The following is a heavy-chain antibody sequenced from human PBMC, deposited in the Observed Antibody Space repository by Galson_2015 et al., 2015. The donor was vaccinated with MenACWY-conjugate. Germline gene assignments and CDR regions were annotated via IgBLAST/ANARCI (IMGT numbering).Heavy chain of an antibody. CDR1: GGSLSRYY. D-gene: IGHD4-17*01. CDR2: IYYNGGT. CDR3: ARAATVTTYAGYYYYMDV. V-gene: IGHV4-59*01. J-gene: IGHJ6*03. Sequence: ETLSLTCTVSGGSLSRYYLRWVPQPPRGGLEGGGDIYYNGGTNYNPSLKSRVTISVDTSKNQFSLKLSSVTAADTAVYYCARAATVTTYAGYYYYMDVWGKGTTVTVSS.